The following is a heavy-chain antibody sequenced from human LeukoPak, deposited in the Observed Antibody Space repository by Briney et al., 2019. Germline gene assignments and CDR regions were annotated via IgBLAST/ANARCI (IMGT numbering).Heavy chain of an antibody. J-gene: IGHJ4*02. D-gene: IGHD3-9*01. CDR3: ARDHSPRYFDWFRSGDY. V-gene: IGHV1-2*02. Sequence: ASVKVSCKASGYTFTGYYMHWVRQAPGQGLEWMGWINPNSGGTNYAQKLQGRVTMTTDTSTSTAYMELRSLRSDDTAVYYCARDHSPRYFDWFRSGDYWGQGTLVTVSS. CDR1: GYTFTGYY. CDR2: INPNSGGT.